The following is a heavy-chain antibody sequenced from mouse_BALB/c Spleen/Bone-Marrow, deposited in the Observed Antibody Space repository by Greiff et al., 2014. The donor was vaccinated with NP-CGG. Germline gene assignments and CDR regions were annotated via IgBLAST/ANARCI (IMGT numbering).Heavy chain of an antibody. CDR3: ARSGDSGGLAY. J-gene: IGHJ3*01. Sequence: VTLQQSGPELVKPGASVKISCKASGYSFTGYFMNWVMQSHGKSLEWIGLINPYNGDTFFNQKFKGKATLTVDKSSSTAHMELGCLPFRSSAVYYCARSGDSGGLAYWGHGTLLTVSA. V-gene: IGHV1-20*02. CDR2: INPYNGDT. CDR1: GYSFTGYF. D-gene: IGHD3-2*02.